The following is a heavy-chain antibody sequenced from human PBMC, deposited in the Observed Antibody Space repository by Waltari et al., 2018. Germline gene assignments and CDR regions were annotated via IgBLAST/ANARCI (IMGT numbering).Heavy chain of an antibody. CDR2: IIPILGIA. Sequence: QVQLVQSGAEVKKPGSSVKVSCKASGGTFSSYTISWVRQAPGPGLAWMGRIIPILGIANYAQKFQGRVTITADKSTSTAYMELSSLRSEDTAVYYCAREFSTVTTRRGYFDYWGQGTLVTVSS. CDR3: AREFSTVTTRRGYFDY. J-gene: IGHJ4*02. V-gene: IGHV1-69*08. D-gene: IGHD4-17*01. CDR1: GGTFSSYT.